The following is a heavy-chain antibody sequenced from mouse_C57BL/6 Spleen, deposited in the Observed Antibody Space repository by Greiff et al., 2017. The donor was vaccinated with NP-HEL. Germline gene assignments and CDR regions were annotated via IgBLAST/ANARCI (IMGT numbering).Heavy chain of an antibody. Sequence: QVQLQQSGAELMKPGASVKLSCKATGYTFTGYWIEWVKQRPGHGLEWIGEILPGSGSTNYNEKFKGKATFTADTSSNTAYMQLSSLTTEDSAIYYCAREGAMVTTEGSVSFAYWGQGTLVTVSA. J-gene: IGHJ3*01. CDR2: ILPGSGST. CDR3: AREGAMVTTEGSVSFAY. D-gene: IGHD2-2*01. CDR1: GYTFTGYW. V-gene: IGHV1-9*01.